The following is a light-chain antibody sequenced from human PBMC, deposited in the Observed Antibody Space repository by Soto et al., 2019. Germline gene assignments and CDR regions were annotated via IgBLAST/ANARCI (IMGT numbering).Light chain of an antibody. Sequence: QSVLTQPASVSASPGQSITISCTGTTSDVGAYRYVSWFQQHPGKAPNLIIYEVSNRPSGVSNRFSGSKSGNTASLTVSELQAEDEADYYCTSFTTTNTWVFGGGTKLTVL. J-gene: IGLJ3*02. V-gene: IGLV2-14*01. CDR3: TSFTTTNTWV. CDR1: TSDVGAYRY. CDR2: EVS.